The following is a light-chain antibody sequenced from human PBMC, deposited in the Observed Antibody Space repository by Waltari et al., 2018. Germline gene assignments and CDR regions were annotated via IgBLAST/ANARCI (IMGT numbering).Light chain of an antibody. CDR2: CAS. V-gene: IGKV3-20*01. CDR3: QKYDRLPAT. Sequence: SCRASQSVSSVLAWYQQKPGQAPRLLIYCASTRATGIPDRFSGSGSGTDFSLTISRLEPEDFAVYYCQKYDRLPATFGQGTKVEIK. J-gene: IGKJ1*01. CDR1: QSVSSV.